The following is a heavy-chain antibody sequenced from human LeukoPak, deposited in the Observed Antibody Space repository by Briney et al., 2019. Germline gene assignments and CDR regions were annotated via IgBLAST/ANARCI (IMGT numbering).Heavy chain of an antibody. CDR2: IDYSGST. CDR1: GGSVSSSSYY. Sequence: SETLSLTCTVSGGSVSSSSYYWGWIRQPPGKGLEWIGSIDYSGSTYYNPSLKSRVTISVDTSKNQFSLKLSSVTAADTAVFYCARANRGYSGYDPYYFDYWGQGTLVTVSS. J-gene: IGHJ4*02. V-gene: IGHV4-39*07. D-gene: IGHD5-12*01. CDR3: ARANRGYSGYDPYYFDY.